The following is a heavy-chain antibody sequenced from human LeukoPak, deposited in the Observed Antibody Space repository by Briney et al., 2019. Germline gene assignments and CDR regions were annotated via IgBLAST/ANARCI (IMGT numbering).Heavy chain of an antibody. CDR2: IIPIFGTA. V-gene: IGHV1-69*13. J-gene: IGHJ4*02. D-gene: IGHD3-3*01. Sequence: ASVKVSCKASGGTFSSYAISWVRQAPGQGLEWMGGIIPIFGTANYAQKFQGRVTITADESTSTAYMELSSLRSEDTAVYYCARDLVKDSDDDFWSGYSDYWGQGTLVTVSS. CDR1: GGTFSSYA. CDR3: ARDLVKDSDDDFWSGYSDY.